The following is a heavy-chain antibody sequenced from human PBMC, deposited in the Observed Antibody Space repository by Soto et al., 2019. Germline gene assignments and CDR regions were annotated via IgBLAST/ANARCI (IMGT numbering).Heavy chain of an antibody. J-gene: IGHJ3*02. CDR1: GGSISSYY. CDR3: ARIWGLEAFDI. CDR2: IYYSGST. D-gene: IGHD3-16*01. V-gene: IGHV4-59*08. Sequence: QVQLQESGPGLVKPSETLSLTCTVSGGSISSYYWSWIRQPPGKGLEWIGYIYYSGSTNYNPSLKSRVPISVDTSKNQFSLKLNSVTAADTAVYYCARIWGLEAFDIWGQGTMVTVSS.